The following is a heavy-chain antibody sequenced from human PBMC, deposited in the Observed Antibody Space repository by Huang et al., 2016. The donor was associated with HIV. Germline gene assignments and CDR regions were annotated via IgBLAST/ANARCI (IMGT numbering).Heavy chain of an antibody. J-gene: IGHJ4*02. D-gene: IGHD3-3*01. CDR2: IDYSGSS. V-gene: IGHV4-30-4*08. CDR1: GDSIRSGGYY. Sequence: QVQLQESGPGLVKPSQTLSLTCTVSGDSIRSGGYYWTWIRQSPAKGLGVSGYIDYSGSSDDNPSLKSRVSISIDAFKNRVSLKLKSVTVADTAVYYCARAPATHSVFFYWGQGTLVTVSA. CDR3: ARAPATHSVFFY.